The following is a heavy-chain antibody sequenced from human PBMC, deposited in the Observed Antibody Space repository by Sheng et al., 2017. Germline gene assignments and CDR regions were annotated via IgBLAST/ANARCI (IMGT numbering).Heavy chain of an antibody. J-gene: IGHJ5*02. CDR2: ISWNSGSI. V-gene: IGHV3-9*01. D-gene: IGHD2-2*01. Sequence: EVQLVESGGGLVQPGRSLRLSCAASGFTFDDYAMHWVRQAPGKGLEWVSGISWNSGSIGYADSVKCRFTISRDNAKNSLYLQMNSLRAEDTALYYCAKARYCSSTSCYSSFDPWGQGTLV. CDR3: AKARYCSSTSCYSSFDP. CDR1: GFTFDDYA.